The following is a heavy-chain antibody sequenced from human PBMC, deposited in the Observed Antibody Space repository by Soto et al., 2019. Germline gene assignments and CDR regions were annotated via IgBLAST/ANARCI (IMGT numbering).Heavy chain of an antibody. V-gene: IGHV3-30-3*01. CDR1: GFG. J-gene: IGHJ3*02. CDR2: ISYDGSNK. Sequence: GFGGRRVRQKKGKGLEWVAVISYDGSNKYYADSVKGRFTISRDNSKNTLYLQMNSLRAEDTAVYYCASIVLVPAEHDAFDIWGHGTMVTVSS. D-gene: IGHD2-2*01. CDR3: ASIVLVPAEHDAFDI.